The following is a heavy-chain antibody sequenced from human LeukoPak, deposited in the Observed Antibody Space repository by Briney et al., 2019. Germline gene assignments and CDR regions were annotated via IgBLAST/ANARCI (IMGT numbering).Heavy chain of an antibody. V-gene: IGHV4-4*07. J-gene: IGHJ6*02. CDR2: IYTSGST. CDR3: ARGAKHYYDSSGYYRKIYYYGMDV. D-gene: IGHD3-22*01. CDR1: GGSISSYY. Sequence: SETLSLTCTVSGGSISSYYWSWIRQPAGKGLEWIGRIYTSGSTNYNPSLKSRVTISVDTSKNQFSLKLSSVTAADTAVYYCARGAKHYYDSSGYYRKIYYYGMDVWGQGTTVTVSS.